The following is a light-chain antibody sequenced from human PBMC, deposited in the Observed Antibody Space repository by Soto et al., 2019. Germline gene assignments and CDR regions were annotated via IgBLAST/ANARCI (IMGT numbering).Light chain of an antibody. CDR1: SSDVGGYNY. CDR2: EVS. CDR3: SSYAGSNNFVV. Sequence: QSALTQPPSASGSPGQSVTISCTGTSSDVGGYNYVSWYQQHPGKATKLMIYEVSKRPSGVPDRFSGSKSGNTASLTVSGLQAEDEADYYCSSYAGSNNFVVFGGVTKLTVL. J-gene: IGLJ2*01. V-gene: IGLV2-8*01.